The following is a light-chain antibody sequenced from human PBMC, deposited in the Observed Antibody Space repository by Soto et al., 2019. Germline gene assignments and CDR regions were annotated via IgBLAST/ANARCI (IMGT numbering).Light chain of an antibody. CDR2: DAS. J-gene: IGKJ4*01. CDR3: QQRSPLPLT. V-gene: IGKV3-11*01. CDR1: QSISTY. Sequence: EIVVTQSPATLSLSPGQRATLSCRASQSISTYLAWYQQKPGQAPRLLIYDASNRATGIPARFSGSGSGTDFTLTISSLEPEDFQVYYCQQRSPLPLTFGGGTKVEIK.